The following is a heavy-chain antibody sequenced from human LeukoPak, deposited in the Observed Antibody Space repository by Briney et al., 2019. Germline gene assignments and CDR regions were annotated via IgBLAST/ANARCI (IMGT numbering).Heavy chain of an antibody. J-gene: IGHJ4*02. D-gene: IGHD6-19*01. CDR3: ARESLAGTWPSDY. V-gene: IGHV1-69*13. CDR2: IVPIFGKS. CDR1: GGTFTTFA. Sequence: SVKVSCKASGGTFTTFAISWMRQAPGQGLQWMGAIVPIFGKSHYAQKLQGRLTITADESTNTAFMELARLTADGTAVYYCARESLAGTWPSDYWGQGTLVTVSS.